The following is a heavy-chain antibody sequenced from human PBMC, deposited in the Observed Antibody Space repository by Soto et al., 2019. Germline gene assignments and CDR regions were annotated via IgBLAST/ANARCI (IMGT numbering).Heavy chain of an antibody. CDR1: GGSFSSYA. J-gene: IGHJ4*02. V-gene: IGHV1-69*01. Sequence: QVQLVQSGAEVKKPGSSVKVSCKASGGSFSSYAISWVRQAPGQGLEWMGGIIPIFGAANYAQKFQGRVTITADESTSTAYMEVSSLRSEDTAVYFCARAKVGGTLKYYFDYWGQGTLVTVSS. CDR2: IIPIFGAA. CDR3: ARAKVGGTLKYYFDY. D-gene: IGHD1-26*01.